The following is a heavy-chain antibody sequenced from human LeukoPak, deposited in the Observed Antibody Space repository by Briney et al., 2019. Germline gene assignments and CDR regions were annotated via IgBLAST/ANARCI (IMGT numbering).Heavy chain of an antibody. CDR2: IIPIFGTA. D-gene: IGHD6-13*01. CDR1: GGTFSIYA. V-gene: IGHV1-69*13. J-gene: IGHJ6*04. Sequence: ASVKVSCKASGGTFSIYAISWVRQAPGQGLEWMGGIIPIFGTANYAQKFQGRVTITADESTSTAYMELSSLRSEDTAVYYCARREVKAAPDDYYYYGMDVWGKGTTVTVSS. CDR3: ARREVKAAPDDYYYYGMDV.